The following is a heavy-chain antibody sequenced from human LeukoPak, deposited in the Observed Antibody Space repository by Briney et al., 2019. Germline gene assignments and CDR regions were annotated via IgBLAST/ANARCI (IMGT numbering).Heavy chain of an antibody. D-gene: IGHD5-12*01. CDR2: TSADGRDK. Sequence: PGGSLGLSCDASGYTFASYSMYWVRQAPDKGLEWVAVTSADGRDKYYADSVKGRFTISRDNAKNSLYLQMNSLRAGDTAVYYCARESYDDSGYDYTAHFDYWGQGTLVTVSS. CDR1: GYTFASYS. CDR3: ARESYDDSGYDYTAHFDY. V-gene: IGHV3-30-3*01. J-gene: IGHJ4*02.